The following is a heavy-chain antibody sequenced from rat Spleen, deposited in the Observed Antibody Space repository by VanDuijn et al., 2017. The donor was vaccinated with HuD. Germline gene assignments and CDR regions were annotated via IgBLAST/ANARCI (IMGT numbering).Heavy chain of an antibody. CDR3: TREIEGWGFGVGYVMDA. D-gene: IGHD4-3*01. Sequence: QVQLKESGPGLVQLSETLSLTCTVSGFSLTSYSVSWVRQPSGKGPEWMGSMWYDGDTAYNSALNSRLSISRYTSKNQVFLKMNSLQTDDTGTYYCTREIEGWGFGVGYVMDAWGQGASVTVSS. CDR1: GFSLTSYS. J-gene: IGHJ4*01. V-gene: IGHV2-63*01. CDR2: MWYDGDT.